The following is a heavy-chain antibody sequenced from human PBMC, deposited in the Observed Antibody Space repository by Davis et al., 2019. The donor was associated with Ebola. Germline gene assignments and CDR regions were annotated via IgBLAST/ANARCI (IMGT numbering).Heavy chain of an antibody. CDR3: ARDAIEVAGTGGAFDI. D-gene: IGHD6-19*01. J-gene: IGHJ3*02. V-gene: IGHV3-11*04. Sequence: GESLKISCAASGFTFSDYYMSWIRQAPGKGLEWVSYISSSGSTIYYADSVKGRFTISRDNAKKRLYLQMNSLRAEDTAVYYCARDAIEVAGTGGAFDIWGQGTMVTVSS. CDR1: GFTFSDYY. CDR2: ISSSGSTI.